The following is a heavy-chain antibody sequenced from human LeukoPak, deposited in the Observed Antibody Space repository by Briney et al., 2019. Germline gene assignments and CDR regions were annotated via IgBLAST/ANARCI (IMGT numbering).Heavy chain of an antibody. J-gene: IGHJ4*02. D-gene: IGHD5-18*01. CDR1: GFTFSSYA. CDR3: AKDRYSYGNDKNDY. Sequence: GGSLRLSCAASGFTFSSYAMSWVRQAPGKGLEWVSAISGSGGSTHYADSVKGRFTISRDNSKHTLYLQMNSLRAEDTAVYYCAKDRYSYGNDKNDYWGQGTLVTVSS. CDR2: ISGSGGST. V-gene: IGHV3-23*01.